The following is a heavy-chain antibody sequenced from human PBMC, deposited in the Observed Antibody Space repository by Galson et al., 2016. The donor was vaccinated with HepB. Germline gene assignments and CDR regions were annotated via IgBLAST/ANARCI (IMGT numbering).Heavy chain of an antibody. CDR3: AKDLGSTSGFYYYTMDV. V-gene: IGHV1-69*13. J-gene: IGHJ6*02. CDR2: IIP. Sequence: SVKVSCKASGGTFSSNDINWVRQAPGQGLEWMGGIIPAQKFQGRATITADESTSTAYMELSSLRSEDTAVYFCAKDLGSTSGFYYYTMDVWGQGTTVTVSS. D-gene: IGHD6-13*01. CDR1: GGTFSSND.